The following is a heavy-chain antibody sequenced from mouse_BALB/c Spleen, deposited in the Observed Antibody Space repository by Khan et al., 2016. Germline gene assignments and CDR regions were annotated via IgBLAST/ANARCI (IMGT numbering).Heavy chain of an antibody. Sequence: VQLQQSGAELVKPGASVKLSCTASGFNIKDTYMHWVKQRPEQGLEWIGRIDPANGNTKYDPKFQGKATITADTSSNTAYLQLSSLTSEDTAVCYCVDSSGYWFAYWCQGTLVTVSA. CDR3: VDSSGYWFAY. CDR1: GFNIKDTY. V-gene: IGHV14-3*02. D-gene: IGHD3-2*01. J-gene: IGHJ3*01. CDR2: IDPANGNT.